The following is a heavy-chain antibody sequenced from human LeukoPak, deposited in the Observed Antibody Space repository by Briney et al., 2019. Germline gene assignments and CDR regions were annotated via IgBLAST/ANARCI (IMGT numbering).Heavy chain of an antibody. CDR2: INHSGST. CDR3: ARGLCSGGSCYFAYYYYGMDV. J-gene: IGHJ6*02. V-gene: IGHV4-34*01. D-gene: IGHD2-15*01. Sequence: ETSETLSLTCAVYSGSFSGYYWSWIRQPPGKGLEWIGEINHSGSTNYNPSLKSRVTISVDTSKNQFSLKLSSVTAADTAVYYCARGLCSGGSCYFAYYYYGMDVWGQGTTVTVSS. CDR1: SGSFSGYY.